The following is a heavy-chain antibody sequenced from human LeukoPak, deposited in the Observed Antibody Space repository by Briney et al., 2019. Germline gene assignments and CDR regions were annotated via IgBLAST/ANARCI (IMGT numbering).Heavy chain of an antibody. J-gene: IGHJ4*02. D-gene: IGHD1-26*01. Sequence: GGSLRLSCAASGFTFSSYSMNWVRQAPGKGLEWVSSISSSSSYIYYADSVKGRFTISRDNAKNSLYLQMNSLRAEDTAVYYCASGSPPEYYFDYWGQGTLVTVSS. V-gene: IGHV3-21*01. CDR1: GFTFSSYS. CDR2: ISSSSSYI. CDR3: ASGSPPEYYFDY.